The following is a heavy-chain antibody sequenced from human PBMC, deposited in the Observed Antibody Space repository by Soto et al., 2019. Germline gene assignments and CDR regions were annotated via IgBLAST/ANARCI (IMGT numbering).Heavy chain of an antibody. J-gene: IGHJ6*02. V-gene: IGHV4-59*01. CDR1: GGSISSYY. Sequence: NPSETLSLTCTVSGGSISSYYWSWIRQPPGKGLEWIGYIYYSGSTYYNPSLKSRVTISVDTSKNQFSLKLSSVTAADTAVYYCARDGGYCSSTSCFPYYYYYGMDVWGQGTTVTVSS. CDR2: IYYSGST. D-gene: IGHD2-2*01. CDR3: ARDGGYCSSTSCFPYYYYYGMDV.